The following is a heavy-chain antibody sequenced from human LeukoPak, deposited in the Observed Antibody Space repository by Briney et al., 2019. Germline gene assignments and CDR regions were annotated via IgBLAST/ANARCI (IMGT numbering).Heavy chain of an antibody. D-gene: IGHD2-21*01. CDR1: GGSISSSY. CDR2: IYTSGAT. J-gene: IGHJ4*02. CDR3: AREFRY. V-gene: IGHV4-4*07. Sequence: SETLSLTCTVSGGSISSSYWSWFRQPAGKGLEWIGHIYTSGATNYNPSLRSRVTMSIETSKNQFSLKLNSVTAADTAVYYCAREFRYWGQGTLVTVSS.